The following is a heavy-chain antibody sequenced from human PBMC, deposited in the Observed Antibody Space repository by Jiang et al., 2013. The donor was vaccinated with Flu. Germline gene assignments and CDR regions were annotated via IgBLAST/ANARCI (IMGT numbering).Heavy chain of an antibody. Sequence: GGGLVKPGGSLRLSCAASGFTFSDYYMSWIRQAPGKGLEWVSYISSSSSYTNYADSVKGRFTISRDNAKNSLYLQMNSLRAEDTAVYYCATSPLVVPAASPLDYWGQGTLVTVSS. CDR1: GFTFSDYY. CDR3: ATSPLVVPAASPLDY. D-gene: IGHD2-2*01. CDR2: ISSSSSYT. V-gene: IGHV3-11*06. J-gene: IGHJ4*02.